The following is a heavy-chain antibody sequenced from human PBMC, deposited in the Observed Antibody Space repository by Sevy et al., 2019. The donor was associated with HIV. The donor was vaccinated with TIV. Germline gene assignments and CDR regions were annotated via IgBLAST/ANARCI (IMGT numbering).Heavy chain of an antibody. CDR3: TAGPVSF. J-gene: IGHJ4*02. CDR1: GFTFSNAW. Sequence: LSCTASGFTFSNAWMTWVRQTPERGLEWVALIKPITDAGTTDYAAPVQGRFTISRDDSKNTVYLQLNSLKTEDTAVYYCTAGPVSFWGQGTLVTVSS. CDR2: IKPITDAGTT. V-gene: IGHV3-15*01. D-gene: IGHD3-16*01.